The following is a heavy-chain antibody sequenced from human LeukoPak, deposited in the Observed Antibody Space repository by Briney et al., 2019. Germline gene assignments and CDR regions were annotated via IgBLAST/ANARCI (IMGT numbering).Heavy chain of an antibody. CDR3: ARGRRGRPRFDY. J-gene: IGHJ4*02. CDR2: ISSSGSTI. D-gene: IGHD1-14*01. V-gene: IGHV3-48*04. CDR1: RFTFSSYA. Sequence: PGGSLRLSCAASRFTFSSYAMSWVRQAPGKGLEWVSYISSSGSTIYYADSVKGRFTISRDNAKNSLYLQMNSLRAEDTAVYYCARGRRGRPRFDYWGQGTLVTVSS.